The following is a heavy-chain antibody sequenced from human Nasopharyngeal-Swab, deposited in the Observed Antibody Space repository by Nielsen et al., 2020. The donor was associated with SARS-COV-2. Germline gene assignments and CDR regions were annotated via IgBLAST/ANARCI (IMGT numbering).Heavy chain of an antibody. V-gene: IGHV4-31*02. J-gene: IGHJ4*02. D-gene: IGHD2-15*01. Sequence: WIRQPPGKGLEWIGYIYYSGSTYYNPSLKSRVTISVDTSKNQFSLKLSPVTAADTAVYYCAGFPYCSGGSCSNDYWGQGTLVTVSS. CDR3: AGFPYCSGGSCSNDY. CDR2: IYYSGST.